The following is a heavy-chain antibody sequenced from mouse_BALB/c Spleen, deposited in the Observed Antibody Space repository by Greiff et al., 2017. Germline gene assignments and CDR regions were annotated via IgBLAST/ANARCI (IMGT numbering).Heavy chain of an antibody. CDR1: GFAFSSYD. D-gene: IGHD1-1*01. Sequence: EVKVVESGGGLVKPGGSLKLSCAASGFAFSSYDMSWVRQTPEKRLEWVAYISSGGGSTYYPDTVKGRFTISRDNAKNTLYLQMSSLKSEDTAMYYCARHYVGGYYAMDYWGQGTSVTVSS. V-gene: IGHV5-12-1*01. CDR2: ISSGGGST. CDR3: ARHYVGGYYAMDY. J-gene: IGHJ4*01.